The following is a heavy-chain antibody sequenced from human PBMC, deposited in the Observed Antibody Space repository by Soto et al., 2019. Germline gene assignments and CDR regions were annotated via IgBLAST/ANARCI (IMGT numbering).Heavy chain of an antibody. CDR3: ANIQQLVHPYFDY. V-gene: IGHV4-39*01. CDR1: GGSISSSSYY. CDR2: IYYSGST. D-gene: IGHD6-13*01. Sequence: QLQLQESGPGLVKPSETLSLTCTVSGGSISSSSYYWGWIRQPPGKGLEWIGSIYYSGSTYYNPSLKSRVTISVDTSKNQFSLKLSSVTAADTAVYYCANIQQLVHPYFDYWGQGTLVTVSS. J-gene: IGHJ4*02.